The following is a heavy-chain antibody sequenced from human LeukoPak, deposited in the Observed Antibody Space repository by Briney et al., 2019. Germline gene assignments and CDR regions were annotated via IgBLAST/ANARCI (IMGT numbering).Heavy chain of an antibody. D-gene: IGHD4-17*01. V-gene: IGHV1-18*01. J-gene: IGHJ3*02. CDR1: GYTFTSYG. CDR3: ATKYGDYVGAFDI. CDR2: ISAYNGNT. Sequence: ASVKVSCKASGYTFTSYGISWVRQAPGQGLEWMGWISAYNGNTNYAKKLPCRDTMTTDTSTSTAYMELRSLRSDDTAVYYCATKYGDYVGAFDIWGQGTMVTVSS.